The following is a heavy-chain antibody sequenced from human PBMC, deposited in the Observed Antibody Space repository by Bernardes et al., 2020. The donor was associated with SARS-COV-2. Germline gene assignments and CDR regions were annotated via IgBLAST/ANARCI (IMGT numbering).Heavy chain of an antibody. Sequence: ASVKVSCKASGYSFSSYGIIWVRQAPGQGLEWMGWMNPDSANTGYAQKFQGRITMTRNTSISTAYMELSSLRSEDTAVHYCARGPIGVAGTRVFDWFDPWGQGTLVTVSS. CDR2: MNPDSANT. D-gene: IGHD6-19*01. CDR1: GYSFSSYG. V-gene: IGHV1-8*01. CDR3: ARGPIGVAGTRVFDWFDP. J-gene: IGHJ5*02.